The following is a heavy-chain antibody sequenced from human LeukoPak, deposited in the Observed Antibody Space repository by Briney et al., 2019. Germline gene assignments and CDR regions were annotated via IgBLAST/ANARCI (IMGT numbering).Heavy chain of an antibody. CDR2: IGPHSSAT. V-gene: IGHV1-2*02. CDR3: AREGNGLLSKDFDY. CDR1: GLTFTDYY. D-gene: IGHD2/OR15-2a*01. Sequence: WASMKVSCKSSGLTFTDYYIHWVRQAPGQGLEWMGYIGPHSSATSSPQEFQGRVTMTRDTSMSTAYMELTRLTSDDTAVYYCAREGNGLLSKDFDYWGQGTLVTVPS. J-gene: IGHJ4*02.